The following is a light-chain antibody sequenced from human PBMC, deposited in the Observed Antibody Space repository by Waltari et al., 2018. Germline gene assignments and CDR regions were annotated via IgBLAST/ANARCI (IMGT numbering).Light chain of an antibody. CDR1: NSNIGSNT. V-gene: IGLV1-44*01. Sequence: QSVLTQPPSLSGTPGQRVTISCSGSNSNIGSNTVDWYQVLPGTAPKLLIHGNDQRPSGVPDRFSGSKFGASGSLAISGIQPEDESEYYCAAWDESLKGWVFGGGTRLTVL. CDR2: GND. CDR3: AAWDESLKGWV. J-gene: IGLJ3*02.